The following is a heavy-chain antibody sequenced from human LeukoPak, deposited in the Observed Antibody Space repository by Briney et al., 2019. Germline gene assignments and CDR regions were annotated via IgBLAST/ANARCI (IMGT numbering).Heavy chain of an antibody. J-gene: IGHJ2*01. CDR1: GGSISSYY. V-gene: IGHV4-4*07. CDR2: IYISGSGST. CDR3: ARLMVGFAAWYFDL. D-gene: IGHD2-15*01. Sequence: SETLSLTCTVSGGSISSYYWSWIRQPAGKGLEWIGRIYISGSGSTNYNPSLKSRVTMSVDTSKNQFSLKLSSVTAADTAVYYCARLMVGFAAWYFDLWGRGTLVTVSS.